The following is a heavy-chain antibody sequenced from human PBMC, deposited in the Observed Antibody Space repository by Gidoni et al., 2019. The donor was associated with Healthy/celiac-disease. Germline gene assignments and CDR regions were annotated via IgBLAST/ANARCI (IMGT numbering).Heavy chain of an antibody. J-gene: IGHJ6*03. Sequence: QVQLVESGGGVVQPGRSLRLSCAASGFTFSSYGMHWVRQAPGKGLEWVAVIWYDGSNKYYADSVKGRFTISRDNSKNTLYLQMNSLRAEDTAVYYCASWGRPYGDYPPDYYYMDVWGKGTTVTVSS. CDR3: ASWGRPYGDYPPDYYYMDV. CDR2: IWYDGSNK. CDR1: GFTFSSYG. V-gene: IGHV3-33*01. D-gene: IGHD4-17*01.